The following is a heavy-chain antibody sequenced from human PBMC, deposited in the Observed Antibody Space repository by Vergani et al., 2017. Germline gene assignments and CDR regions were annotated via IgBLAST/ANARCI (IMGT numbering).Heavy chain of an antibody. CDR2: ISSSSSTI. V-gene: IGHV3-48*01. CDR3: ARDRAGAARYWYFDL. Sequence: EVQLVESGGGLVQPGGSLRLSCAASGFTFSSYSMNWVRQAPGKGLEWVSYISSSSSTIYYADSVKGRFTISRDNAKNSLYLQMNSLRAEATAVYYCARDRAGAARYWYFDLWGRGTLVTVSS. CDR1: GFTFSSYS. D-gene: IGHD6-6*01. J-gene: IGHJ2*01.